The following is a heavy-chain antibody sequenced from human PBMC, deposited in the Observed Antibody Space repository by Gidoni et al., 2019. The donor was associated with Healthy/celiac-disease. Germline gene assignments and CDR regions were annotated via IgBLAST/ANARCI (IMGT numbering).Heavy chain of an antibody. CDR2: ISSSSSYI. Sequence: EVQLVESGGGLVKPGGSLRLSCAASGFTFSSYRMNWVRQAPGKGLEWVSSISSSSSYIYYADSVKGRFTISRDNAKNSLYLQMNSLRAEDTAVYYCAREGGYCSSTSCYSPIDYWGQGTLVTVSS. J-gene: IGHJ4*02. CDR1: GFTFSSYR. D-gene: IGHD2-2*02. CDR3: AREGGYCSSTSCYSPIDY. V-gene: IGHV3-21*01.